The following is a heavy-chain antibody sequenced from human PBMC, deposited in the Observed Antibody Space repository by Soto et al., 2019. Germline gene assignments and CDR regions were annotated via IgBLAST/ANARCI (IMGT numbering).Heavy chain of an antibody. V-gene: IGHV3-23*01. CDR3: AKWSGYGDL. J-gene: IGHJ4*02. CDR1: GFTFSSYS. CDR2: ISIGGTHT. Sequence: LRLSCAVSGFTFSSYSFTWVRQAPGKGLQWVSGISIGGTHTFYADSVKGRFTISRDNSKNTVYLQMHSLRAEDTAVYYCAKWSGYGDLWGQGTLVTVSS. D-gene: IGHD5-12*01.